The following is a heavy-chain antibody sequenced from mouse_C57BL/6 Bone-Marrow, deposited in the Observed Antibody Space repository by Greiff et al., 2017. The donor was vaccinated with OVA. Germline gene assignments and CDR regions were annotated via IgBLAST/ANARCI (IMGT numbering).Heavy chain of an antibody. CDR2: IDPSDSYT. CDR3: ARGTTGVARRYFDV. Sequence: QVQLQQPGAELVMPGASVKLSCKASGYTFTSYWMHWVKQRPGQGLEWIGEIDPSDSYTNYNQKFKGKSTLTVDKSSSTAYMQLSSLTSEDSAVYYCARGTTGVARRYFDVWGTGTTVTVSS. D-gene: IGHD1-1*01. V-gene: IGHV1-69*01. CDR1: GYTFTSYW. J-gene: IGHJ1*03.